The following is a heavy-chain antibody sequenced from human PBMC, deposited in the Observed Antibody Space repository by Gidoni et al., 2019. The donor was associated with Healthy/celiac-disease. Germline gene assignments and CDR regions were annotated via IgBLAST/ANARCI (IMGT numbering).Heavy chain of an antibody. Sequence: QVQLQQWGAGLWKPSETPSRACAVYGGSFSGYYWGWLRQPPGKGLEWIGEINHSGTTNYNPSLKSRVTISVDTSKNQFSLKLSSVTAADTAVYYCARVKVSIFGVVITPYYYGMDVWGQGTTVTVSS. CDR3: ARVKVSIFGVVITPYYYGMDV. CDR1: GGSFSGYY. CDR2: INHSGTT. V-gene: IGHV4-34*01. D-gene: IGHD3-3*01. J-gene: IGHJ6*02.